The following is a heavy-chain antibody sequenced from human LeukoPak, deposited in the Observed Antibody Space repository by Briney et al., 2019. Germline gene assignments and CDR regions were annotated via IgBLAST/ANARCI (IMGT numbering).Heavy chain of an antibody. CDR2: INHSGSA. V-gene: IGHV4-34*01. CDR1: GGSFSGYY. J-gene: IGHJ6*02. CDR3: ARDPGVTGTTARYYYYGMDV. D-gene: IGHD1-7*01. Sequence: SETLSLTCAVSGGSFSGYYWTWIRQPPVKGLEWIGEINHSGSANYNPSLKSRVTISLDTSKNQFSLKLSSVTAADTAVYYCARDPGVTGTTARYYYYGMDVWGQGTTVTVSS.